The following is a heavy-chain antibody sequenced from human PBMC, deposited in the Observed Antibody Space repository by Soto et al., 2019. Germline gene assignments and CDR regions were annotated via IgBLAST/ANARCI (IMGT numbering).Heavy chain of an antibody. V-gene: IGHV4-59*01. CDR2: IYYSGST. Sequence: PSETLSLTCTVSGGSISSYYWSWIRQPPGKGLEWIGYIYYSGSTNYNPSLKCRVTISVDTSKNQFSLKLSSVTAADTAVYYCARDRGPRGTGYYKGYYYGMDVWGQGTTVTVSS. CDR3: ARDRGPRGTGYYKGYYYGMDV. J-gene: IGHJ6*02. D-gene: IGHD3-9*01. CDR1: GGSISSYY.